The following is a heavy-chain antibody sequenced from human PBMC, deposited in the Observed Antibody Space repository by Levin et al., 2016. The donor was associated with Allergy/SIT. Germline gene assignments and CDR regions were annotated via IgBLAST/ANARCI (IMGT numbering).Heavy chain of an antibody. CDR1: GFTFSSYW. D-gene: IGHD6-13*01. V-gene: IGHV3-74*01. J-gene: IGHJ6*02. CDR2: INSDGSST. Sequence: GGSLRLSCAASGFTFSSYWMHWVRQAPGKGLVWVSRINSDGSSTSYADSVKGRFTISRDNAKNTLYLQMNSLRAEDTAVYYCAKGLSSSWYLYYGMDVWGQGTTVTVSS. CDR3: AKGLSSSWYLYYGMDV.